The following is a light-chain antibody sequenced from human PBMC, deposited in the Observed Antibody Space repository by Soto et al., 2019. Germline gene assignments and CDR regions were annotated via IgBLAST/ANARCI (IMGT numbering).Light chain of an antibody. V-gene: IGKV3-15*01. Sequence: EIMMTQSPATLSVSPGDRATLSCRASQSVSSNLAWYQQNPGQAPRLLIYGASTGATGIPARFSGSGSGTEFTLTISSLQSEDFAVYYCQQYNNWPWTFGQGTKVEIK. J-gene: IGKJ1*01. CDR1: QSVSSN. CDR3: QQYNNWPWT. CDR2: GAS.